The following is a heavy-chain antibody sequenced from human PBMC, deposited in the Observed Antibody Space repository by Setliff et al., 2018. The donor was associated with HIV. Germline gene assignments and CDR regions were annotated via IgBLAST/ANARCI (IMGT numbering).Heavy chain of an antibody. CDR2: IYYSGST. CDR3: ARGPGTPQITMVRGFYLDV. D-gene: IGHD3-10*01. J-gene: IGHJ6*03. V-gene: IGHV4-39*07. Sequence: SETLSITCSVSGDSISSSSYYWGWIRQPPGKGLEWIGSIYYSGSTNYNPSLKSRVTISIDTSKNQFSLKLNSLTAADTAVYYCARGPGTPQITMVRGFYLDVWGKGTTVTVSS. CDR1: GDSISSSSYY.